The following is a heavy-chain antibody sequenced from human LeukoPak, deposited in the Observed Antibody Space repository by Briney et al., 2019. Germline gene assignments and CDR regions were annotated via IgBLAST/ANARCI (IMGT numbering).Heavy chain of an antibody. CDR2: ISYDGSNK. Sequence: PGGSLRLSCAASGFTFSSYGMHWVRQAPGKGLEWVAVISYDGSNKYYADSVKGRFTISRDNSKNTLYLQMNSLRAEDTAVYYCAKDGVNWNSFDYWGQGTLDTVSS. CDR1: GFTFSSYG. V-gene: IGHV3-30*18. D-gene: IGHD1-20*01. J-gene: IGHJ4*02. CDR3: AKDGVNWNSFDY.